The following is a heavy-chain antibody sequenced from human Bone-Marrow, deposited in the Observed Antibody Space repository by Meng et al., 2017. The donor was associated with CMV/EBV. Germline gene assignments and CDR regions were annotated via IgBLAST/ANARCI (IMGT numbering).Heavy chain of an antibody. J-gene: IGHJ6*02. CDR2: IYYSGST. D-gene: IGHD6-19*01. CDR3: ARDVAVAGTGGLYYYYYGMDV. V-gene: IGHV4-34*01. Sequence: SETLSLTCAVYGGSFSGYYWSWIRQPPGRGLEWIGSIYYSGSTYYNPSLKSRVTISVDTSKNQLSLKLSSVTATDAAVYYCARDVAVAGTGGLYYYYYGMDVWGQGTTVTVSS. CDR1: GGSFSGYY.